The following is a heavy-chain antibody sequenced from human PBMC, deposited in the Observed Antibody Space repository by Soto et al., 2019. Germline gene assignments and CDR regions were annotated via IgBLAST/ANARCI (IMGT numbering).Heavy chain of an antibody. D-gene: IGHD6-6*01. CDR3: AKGPPPSSSSSYFDY. CDR1: GFTFSSYA. V-gene: IGHV3-23*01. Sequence: GESLKISCAASGFTFSSYAMSWVRQAPGKGLEWVSAISGSGGSTYYADSVKGRFTISRDNSKNTLYLQMNSLRAEDTAVYYCAKGPPPSSSSSYFDYWGQGTLVTVSS. J-gene: IGHJ4*02. CDR2: ISGSGGST.